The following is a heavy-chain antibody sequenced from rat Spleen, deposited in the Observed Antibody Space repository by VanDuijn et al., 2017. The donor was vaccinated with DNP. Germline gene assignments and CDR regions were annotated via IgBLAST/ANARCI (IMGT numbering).Heavy chain of an antibody. D-gene: IGHD5-1*01. V-gene: IGHV5-7*01. CDR1: GFSFSDFD. Sequence: EVQSVESGGGLVQPGRSMKLSCAASGFSFSDFDMAWVRQAPKKGLEWVATIAYDGGSIYYRGSVQGRFTISRDNAESTLYLQMDSLRSEDTATYYCTAELGGYWGQGVMVTVSS. J-gene: IGHJ2*01. CDR2: IAYDGGSI. CDR3: TAELGGY.